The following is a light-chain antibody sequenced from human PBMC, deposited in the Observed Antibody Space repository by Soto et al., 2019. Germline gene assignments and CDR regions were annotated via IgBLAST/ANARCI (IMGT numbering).Light chain of an antibody. CDR3: QQSYSTPRT. V-gene: IGKV1-39*01. Sequence: DIQMTQSPSSLSASVGDRVTITFRASQSISSYLNWYQQKPGKAPKLLIYAASSLQSGVPSRFSCSGSWTDFPLTISRLQPEDFATYYCQQSYSTPRTFRQGTKVEIK. J-gene: IGKJ1*01. CDR1: QSISSY. CDR2: AAS.